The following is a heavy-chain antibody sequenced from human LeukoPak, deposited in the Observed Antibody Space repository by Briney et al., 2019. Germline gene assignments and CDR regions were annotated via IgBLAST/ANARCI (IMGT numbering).Heavy chain of an antibody. CDR3: VREIRAVAAPLDY. CDR2: ISSSGNTI. D-gene: IGHD6-19*01. Sequence: GGSLRLSCAASGFTFSDYYMSWIRQAPGKGLEWVSYISSSGNTIYYADSVKGRFTISRDNAKNSLYLQMNSLRVEDTAVYYCVREIRAVAAPLDYWGQGTLVTVSS. J-gene: IGHJ4*02. CDR1: GFTFSDYY. V-gene: IGHV3-11*04.